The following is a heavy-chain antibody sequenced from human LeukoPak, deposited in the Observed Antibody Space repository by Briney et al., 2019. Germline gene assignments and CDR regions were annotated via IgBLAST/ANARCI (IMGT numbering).Heavy chain of an antibody. CDR1: GFTSSSYA. CDR2: ISGSGGST. Sequence: GGSLRLSCAASGFTSSSYAMSWVRQAPGKGLEWVSAISGSGGSTYYADSVKGRFTISRDNSKNTLYLQMNSLRAEDTAVYYCAKDLDCSSTGCYPDYWGQGTLVTVSS. CDR3: AKDLDCSSTGCYPDY. D-gene: IGHD2-2*01. V-gene: IGHV3-23*01. J-gene: IGHJ4*02.